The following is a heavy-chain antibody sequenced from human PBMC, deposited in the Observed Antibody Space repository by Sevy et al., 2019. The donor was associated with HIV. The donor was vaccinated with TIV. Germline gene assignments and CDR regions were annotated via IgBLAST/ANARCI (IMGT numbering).Heavy chain of an antibody. Sequence: ASVKVSCKASGYTLSNYGISGVRQAPGQGLEGMGWISAYNGKTNYTEKLQGRVTMTTDTSTSTGYMELRSLRSDDTAVYFCARVGSSGWTPWGQGTLVTVSS. D-gene: IGHD6-19*01. V-gene: IGHV1-18*01. CDR1: GYTLSNYG. CDR3: ARVGSSGWTP. J-gene: IGHJ4*02. CDR2: ISAYNGKT.